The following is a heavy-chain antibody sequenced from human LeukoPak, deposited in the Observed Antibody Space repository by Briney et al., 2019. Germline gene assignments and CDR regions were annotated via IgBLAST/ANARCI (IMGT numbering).Heavy chain of an antibody. Sequence: PSETLSLTCTVSGGFIRSSSYYWDWIRQPPGKGLEWIGSIYYSGSTYYNPSLKSRVTISVDTSKNQFSLKLSSVTAADTAVYYCARQTFPNDSSGYYLDYWGQGTLVTVSS. CDR3: ARQTFPNDSSGYYLDY. CDR1: GGFIRSSSYY. CDR2: IYYSGST. D-gene: IGHD3-22*01. J-gene: IGHJ4*02. V-gene: IGHV4-39*01.